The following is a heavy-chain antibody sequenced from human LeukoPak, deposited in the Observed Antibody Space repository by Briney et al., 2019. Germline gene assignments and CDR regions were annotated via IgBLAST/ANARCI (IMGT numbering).Heavy chain of an antibody. CDR3: ARDYDPDYYDSSGYSDY. Sequence: GGSLRLSCAASGFTFSRYWMHWVRQAPGKGPLWVSRINSDGSSTKYADTVEGRSVISRDNARNILYLQMNSLRAEDTAVYYCARDYDPDYYDSSGYSDYWGQGTRVTVSS. D-gene: IGHD3-22*01. CDR2: INSDGSST. J-gene: IGHJ4*01. V-gene: IGHV3-74*03. CDR1: GFTFSRYW.